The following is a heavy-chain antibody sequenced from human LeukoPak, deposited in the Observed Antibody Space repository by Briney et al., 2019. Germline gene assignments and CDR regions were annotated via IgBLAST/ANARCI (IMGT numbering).Heavy chain of an antibody. Sequence: PSETLSLTCTVSGDSMSSSSYYWGWIRQPPGKGLEWIGSFYYSGSTYYTPSLKSRVTISVDTSKNQFSLKLSSVTAADTAVYYCAREGGYSYGDAPLHFDYWGQGTLVTVSS. J-gene: IGHJ4*02. D-gene: IGHD5-18*01. CDR1: GDSMSSSSYY. CDR2: FYYSGST. V-gene: IGHV4-39*07. CDR3: AREGGYSYGDAPLHFDY.